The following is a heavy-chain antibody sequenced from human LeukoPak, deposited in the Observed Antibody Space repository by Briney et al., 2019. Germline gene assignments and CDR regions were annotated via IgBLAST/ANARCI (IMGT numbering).Heavy chain of an antibody. D-gene: IGHD3-16*01. CDR3: AKGDWFDP. CDR2: ISWDGGST. J-gene: IGHJ5*02. CDR1: GFSFSSYW. Sequence: PGGSLRLSCVASGFSFSSYWMHWVRQAPGKGLEWVSLISWDGGSTYYADSVKGRFTISRDNSKNSLYLQMNSLRAEDTALYYCAKGDWFDPWGQGTLVTVSS. V-gene: IGHV3-43D*03.